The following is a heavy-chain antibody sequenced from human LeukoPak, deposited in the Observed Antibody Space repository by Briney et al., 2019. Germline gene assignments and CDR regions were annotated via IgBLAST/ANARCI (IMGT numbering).Heavy chain of an antibody. CDR2: IYSGGGT. CDR1: GFTFSSYS. CDR3: ARDSVGATFSFDY. Sequence: GGSLRLSCAASGFTFSSYSMNWVRQAPGKGLEWVSVIYSGGGTYSADSVRGRFTISRDNSKNTLYLQMNSLRAEDTAVYYCARDSVGATFSFDYWGQGTLVTVSS. D-gene: IGHD1-26*01. J-gene: IGHJ4*02. V-gene: IGHV3-53*01.